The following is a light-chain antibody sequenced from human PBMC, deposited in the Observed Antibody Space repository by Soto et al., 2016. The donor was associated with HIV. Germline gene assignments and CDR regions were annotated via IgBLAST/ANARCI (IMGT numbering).Light chain of an antibody. CDR1: QGITSS. CDR2: AAS. CDR3: QQYDNLPRT. V-gene: IGKV1-16*02. Sequence: DIQMTQSPSSLSASVGDRVTITCRASQGITSSLAWFQQKPGKAPKSLIYAASNLQSGVPSKFSGSGSGTDFTLTISSLQPEDFATYYCQQYDNLPRTFGPGTTVDLK. J-gene: IGKJ3*01.